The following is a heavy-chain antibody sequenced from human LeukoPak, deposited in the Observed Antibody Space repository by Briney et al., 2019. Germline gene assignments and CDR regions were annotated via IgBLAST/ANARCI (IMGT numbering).Heavy chain of an antibody. CDR3: ARVGRYHECFQH. Sequence: SQTLSLTCAVSGGSISSAVYSWSWIRQYPGKGLEWLGSMYYSGSTYSKPSVKSQLTISVDTSKNQFSLKLSSVTAADTAVYYCARVGRYHECFQHWGQGTLVTVSS. J-gene: IGHJ1*01. V-gene: IGHV4-31*11. CDR2: MYYSGST. D-gene: IGHD6-19*01. CDR1: GGSISSAVYS.